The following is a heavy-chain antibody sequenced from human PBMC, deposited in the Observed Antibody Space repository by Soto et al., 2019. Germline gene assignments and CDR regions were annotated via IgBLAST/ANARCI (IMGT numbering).Heavy chain of an antibody. V-gene: IGHV1-69*02. CDR3: ARSLTPPTTVIHRTFFMGV. J-gene: IGHJ6*04. CDR1: GGTFSSYT. D-gene: IGHD4-4*01. CDR2: IIPILGIA. Sequence: QVQLVQSGAEVKKPGSSVKVSCKASGGTFSSYTISWVRQAPGQGLEWMGRIIPILGIANYAQKFQGRVTIPADKSTSTAYMELSSLRSEDTAVYYCARSLTPPTTVIHRTFFMGVWGKGTTVTVSS.